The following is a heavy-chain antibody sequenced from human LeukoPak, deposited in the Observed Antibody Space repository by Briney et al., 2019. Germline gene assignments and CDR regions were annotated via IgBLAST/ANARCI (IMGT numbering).Heavy chain of an antibody. V-gene: IGHV4-59*08. CDR1: GGSISSDY. D-gene: IGHD3-3*01. CDR2: VYYSGIN. J-gene: IGHJ5*02. Sequence: SGTLSLTCTVSGGSISSDYWSWIRQPPGKGLEWIGYVYYSGINNYNPSLKSRVTISVGTSKNHFSPKLTSVTAADTAVYYCARLLGWSGPINWFDPWGRGTLVTVSS. CDR3: ARLLGWSGPINWFDP.